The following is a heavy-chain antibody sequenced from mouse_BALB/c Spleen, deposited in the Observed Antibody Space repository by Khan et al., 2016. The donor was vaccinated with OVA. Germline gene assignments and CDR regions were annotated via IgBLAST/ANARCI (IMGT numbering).Heavy chain of an antibody. D-gene: IGHD2-13*01. Sequence: VQLQESGTELARPGASMKLSCKASGYTFTSYWMQWVKQRPGQGLEWIGALYPGDGDTRYTQKFKGKATFTADKSSNTAYMQLSSLASEDSAVYYCARSGDSPYFDYWGQGTTLTVSS. CDR2: LYPGDGDT. J-gene: IGHJ2*01. CDR1: GYTFTSYW. V-gene: IGHV1-87*01. CDR3: ARSGDSPYFDY.